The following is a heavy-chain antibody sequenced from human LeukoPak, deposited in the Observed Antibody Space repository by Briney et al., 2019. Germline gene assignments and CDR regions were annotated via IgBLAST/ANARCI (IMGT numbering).Heavy chain of an antibody. CDR2: ISSSGSTI. D-gene: IGHD1-14*01. CDR3: ARGLSANRYWYFDL. Sequence: PGGSLRLSCAASGFTFSDYYMSWIRQAPGKGLEWVSYISSSGSTIYYADSVKGRFTISRDNAKNSLYLQMNSLRAEDTAVYYCARGLSANRYWYFDLWGRGILVTVSS. CDR1: GFTFSDYY. J-gene: IGHJ2*01. V-gene: IGHV3-11*01.